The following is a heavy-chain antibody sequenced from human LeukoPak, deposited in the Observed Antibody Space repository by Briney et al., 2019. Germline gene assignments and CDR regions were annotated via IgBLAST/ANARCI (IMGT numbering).Heavy chain of an antibody. J-gene: IGHJ3*02. CDR1: GGSVSSGSYY. D-gene: IGHD2-21*02. CDR2: IYYSGST. V-gene: IGHV4-61*01. Sequence: PSETLSLTCTVSGGSVSSGSYYWSWIRQPPGKGLEWIGYIYYSGSTNYNPSLKSRVTISVDTSKNQFSLKLSSVTAADTAVNYCAVVTTDAFDIGGQGTMVTVSS. CDR3: AVVTTDAFDI.